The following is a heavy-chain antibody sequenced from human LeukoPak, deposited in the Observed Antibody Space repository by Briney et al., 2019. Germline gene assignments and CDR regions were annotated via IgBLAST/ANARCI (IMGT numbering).Heavy chain of an antibody. CDR3: ARARQDHPIVLVPPGPADY. V-gene: IGHV4-59*08. CDR2: IYYSGST. J-gene: IGHJ4*02. CDR1: GGSMSAYY. Sequence: SETLSLTCTVSGGSMSAYYWTWFRQPPGKGLEWIGYIYYSGSTNYNPSLRSRVTISVDTSNNQFSLKLTSVTAADTAVYYCARARQDHPIVLVPPGPADYWGQGNLVTVSS. D-gene: IGHD2-2*01.